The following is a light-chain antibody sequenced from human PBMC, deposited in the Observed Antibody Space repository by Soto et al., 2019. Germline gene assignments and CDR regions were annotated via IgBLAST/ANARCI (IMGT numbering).Light chain of an antibody. CDR2: KAS. CDR3: QQYNSYPGT. Sequence: DIQMTQSPSTLSASVGDRVTITCRASQSISSWLAWYQQKPGKAPKLLIYKASSLESGVPSRFSGSGSGTEFTLTISSLQTDDFASYYCQQYNSYPGTFGQGTKVEIK. CDR1: QSISSW. V-gene: IGKV1-5*03. J-gene: IGKJ1*01.